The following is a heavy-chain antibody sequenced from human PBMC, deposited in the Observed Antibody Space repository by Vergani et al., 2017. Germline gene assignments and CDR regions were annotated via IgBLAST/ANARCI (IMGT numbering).Heavy chain of an antibody. J-gene: IGHJ3*02. Sequence: QVQLQESGPGLVKPSETLSLTCTVSGGSISSYYWSWIRQPAGKGLEWIGRIYTSGSTNYNPCLKSRVTMSVDTSKHQFSLKLSSVTAADTAVYYCARNPYCGGDCYSDAFDIWGRGTMVTVSS. D-gene: IGHD2-21*02. CDR1: GGSISSYY. CDR3: ARNPYCGGDCYSDAFDI. CDR2: IYTSGST. V-gene: IGHV4-4*07.